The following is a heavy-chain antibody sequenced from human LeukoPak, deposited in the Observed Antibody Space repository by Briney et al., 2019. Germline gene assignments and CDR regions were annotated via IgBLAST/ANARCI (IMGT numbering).Heavy chain of an antibody. CDR1: GFNFSTYW. CDR2: IKQDGSEK. J-gene: IGHJ6*02. V-gene: IGHV3-7*03. D-gene: IGHD2-15*01. CDR3: VKDLGSAITSALALDV. Sequence: GGSLRLSCAASGFNFSTYWMTWVRQALGKGLKWVANIKQDGSEKYYVDSVKGRFTISRDNRKNLLHLQTNSLRPDDSAVYYCVKDLGSAITSALALDVWGQGTTVTVSS.